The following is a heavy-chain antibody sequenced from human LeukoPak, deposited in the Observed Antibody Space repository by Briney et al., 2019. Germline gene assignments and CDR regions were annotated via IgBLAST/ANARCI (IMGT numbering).Heavy chain of an antibody. J-gene: IGHJ4*02. V-gene: IGHV3-23*01. D-gene: IGHD5-12*01. Sequence: GGSLRLSCAASGFTFSSYAMSWVRQAPGKGLEWVSSISNSGGGTFYTDSVKGRFTISRDNSKITLYLQMNSQRAEDTAVYYCAKSYNGYESKPDYWGQGTLVTVSS. CDR1: GFTFSSYA. CDR2: ISNSGGGT. CDR3: AKSYNGYESKPDY.